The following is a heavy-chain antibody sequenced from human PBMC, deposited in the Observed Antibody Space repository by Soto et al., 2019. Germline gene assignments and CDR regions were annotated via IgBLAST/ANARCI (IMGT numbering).Heavy chain of an antibody. J-gene: IGHJ4*02. D-gene: IGHD3-9*01. V-gene: IGHV3-9*01. CDR1: GFTFDYYA. CDR3: VKEGDKAPILPYFDH. Sequence: PGGSLRLSCAASGFTFDYYAMHWVRQAPGKGLEWVSVISWHSGNIAYADSVKGRFTISRDNAKNSLYLQMNSLRVDDTAVYYCVKEGDKAPILPYFDHWGQGTLVTVSS. CDR2: ISWHSGNI.